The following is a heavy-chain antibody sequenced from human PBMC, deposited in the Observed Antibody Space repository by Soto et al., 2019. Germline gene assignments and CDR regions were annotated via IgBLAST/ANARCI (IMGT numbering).Heavy chain of an antibody. Sequence: PSETLSLTCAVYGGSFSGYYWSWIRQPPGKGLEWIGEINHSGSTNYNPSLKSRVTISVDTSKNQFSLKLSSVTAADTAVYYCARRSPYYDILTGYYRGAWFDPWGQGTLVTVSS. CDR1: GGSFSGYY. D-gene: IGHD3-9*01. CDR3: ARRSPYYDILTGYYRGAWFDP. V-gene: IGHV4-34*01. CDR2: INHSGST. J-gene: IGHJ5*02.